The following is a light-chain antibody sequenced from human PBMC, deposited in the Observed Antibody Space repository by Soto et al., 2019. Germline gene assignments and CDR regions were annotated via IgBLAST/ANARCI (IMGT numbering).Light chain of an antibody. J-gene: IGLJ2*01. CDR2: SNI. V-gene: IGLV1-40*01. Sequence: QSVLTQPPSVSGAPGQRVTISCTGSSSNIGAGYDVHWYQQLPGTAPKLLIYSNINRPSGVPDRFSGSKSGTSASLAITGLQAADEADYYCQSYDSSLSGSLFGGGTKVTVL. CDR1: SSNIGAGYD. CDR3: QSYDSSLSGSL.